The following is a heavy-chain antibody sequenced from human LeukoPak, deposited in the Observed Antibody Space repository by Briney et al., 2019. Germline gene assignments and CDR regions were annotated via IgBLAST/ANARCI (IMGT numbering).Heavy chain of an antibody. CDR1: GYTFTSYA. V-gene: IGHV7-4-1*02. D-gene: IGHD6-6*01. J-gene: IGHJ6*03. CDR3: ARIAARPYYYYYMDV. CDR2: INTNTGNP. Sequence: GASVKVSCKASGYTFTSYAMNWVRQAPGQGLEWMGWINTNTGNPTYAQGFTGRFVFSLDTSVSTAYLQISSLKAEDTAVYYCARIAARPYYYYYMDVWGKGTTVTVSS.